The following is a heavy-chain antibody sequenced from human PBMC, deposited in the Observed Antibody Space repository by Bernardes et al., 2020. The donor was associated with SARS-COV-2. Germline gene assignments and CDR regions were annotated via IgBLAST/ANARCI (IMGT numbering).Heavy chain of an antibody. V-gene: IGHV3-64D*06. CDR2: ITLDGRIT. Sequence: GGSLRLSCSASGFPFGAYAMHWVRPGPGKGLQLFSSITLDGRITYNADSVEGRFTISRDNSKNTLSLQMTSLRPEDAGVYYCVKDAWVADFPAWGQGTLVTVSS. CDR3: VKDAWVADFPA. J-gene: IGHJ5*02. D-gene: IGHD7-27*01. CDR1: GFPFGAYA.